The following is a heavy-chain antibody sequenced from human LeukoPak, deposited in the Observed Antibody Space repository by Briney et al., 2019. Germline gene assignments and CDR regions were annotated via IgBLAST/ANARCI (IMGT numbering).Heavy chain of an antibody. V-gene: IGHV4-34*01. CDR1: GWSFNDYY. CDR3: ARGQVPAARGYNWFDP. J-gene: IGHJ5*02. D-gene: IGHD2-2*01. Sequence: SETLPLTCAVYGWSFNDYYWNWIRQPPGKGLEWIGEINARGDTNFDPSLKSRVTISVDTSKSQFSLRLTSMIAADTAVYYCARGQVPAARGYNWFDPWGQGTLVTVSS. CDR2: INARGDT.